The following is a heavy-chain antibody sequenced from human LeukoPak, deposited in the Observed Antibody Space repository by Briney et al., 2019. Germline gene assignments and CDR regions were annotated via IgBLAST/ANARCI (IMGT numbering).Heavy chain of an antibody. J-gene: IGHJ4*02. CDR3: AKDLGRYCSGGSCYFFDY. CDR1: GFTFSSYG. Sequence: PGRSLRLSCAAPGFTFSSYGMHWVRQAPGKGLEWVAAIWYDGSNKYYADSVKGRFTISRDNSKNTLYLQMNSLRAEDTAVYYCAKDLGRYCSGGSCYFFDYWGQGTLVTVSS. CDR2: IWYDGSNK. V-gene: IGHV3-33*06. D-gene: IGHD2-15*01.